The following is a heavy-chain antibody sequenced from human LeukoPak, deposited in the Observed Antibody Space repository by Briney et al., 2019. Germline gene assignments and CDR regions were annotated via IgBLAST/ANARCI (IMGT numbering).Heavy chain of an antibody. D-gene: IGHD1-26*01. CDR1: GFTVSSNY. CDR2: IYSGGST. Sequence: GGSLRLSCAASGFTVSSNYMSWVCQAPGKGLEWVSVIYSGGSTYYADSVKGRFTISRDNSKNTLYLQMNSLRAEDTAVYYCARGIVGATTFYSAYWGQGTLVTVSS. V-gene: IGHV3-53*01. J-gene: IGHJ4*02. CDR3: ARGIVGATTFYSAY.